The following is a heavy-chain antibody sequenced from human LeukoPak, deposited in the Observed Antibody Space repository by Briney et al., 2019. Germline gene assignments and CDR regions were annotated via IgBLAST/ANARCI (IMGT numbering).Heavy chain of an antibody. V-gene: IGHV4-4*07. J-gene: IGHJ4*02. Sequence: SETLSLTCIVSGGSMSSYYWSWIRQPAGKGLEWIGRMYTDGSTNYNPFLISRVTMSVDTSKKHFSLRLNSVTAADTAVYYCATYDQKLAFDNWGQGTLVTVSS. D-gene: IGHD6-13*01. CDR1: GGSMSSYY. CDR2: MYTDGST. CDR3: ATYDQKLAFDN.